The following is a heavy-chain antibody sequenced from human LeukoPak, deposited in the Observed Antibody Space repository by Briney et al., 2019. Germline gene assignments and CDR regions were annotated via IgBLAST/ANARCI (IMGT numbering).Heavy chain of an antibody. CDR2: IKQDGGEK. J-gene: IGHJ6*03. V-gene: IGHV3-7*01. D-gene: IGHD5-18*01. CDR1: GFTLSNHW. Sequence: SGGSLRLSCAASGFTLSNHWMSWVRQSPGKGLEWVANIKQDGGEKYCVDSVKGRFTISRDNAKNMLYLQMNSLRAEDTAVYYCARYSAQRYMDVWGKGTTVTVSS. CDR3: ARYSAQRYMDV.